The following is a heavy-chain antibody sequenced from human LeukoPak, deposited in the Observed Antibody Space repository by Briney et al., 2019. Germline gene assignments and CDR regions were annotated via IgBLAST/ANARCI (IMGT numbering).Heavy chain of an antibody. CDR2: ISYDGSNK. CDR1: GFTFSSYA. V-gene: IGHV3-30*04. D-gene: IGHD4-23*01. J-gene: IGHJ6*03. Sequence: PGGSLRLSCAASGFTFSSYAKHWVRQAPGKGLEWVAVISYDGSNKYYADSVKGRFTISRDNSKNTLYLQMNSLRAEDTAVYYCARDSPVVTTNYYYYYYMDVWGKGTTVTVSS. CDR3: ARDSPVVTTNYYYYYYMDV.